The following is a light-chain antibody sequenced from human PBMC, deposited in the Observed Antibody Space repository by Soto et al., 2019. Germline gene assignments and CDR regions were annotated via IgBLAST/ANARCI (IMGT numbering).Light chain of an antibody. CDR1: QDIGNF. Sequence: DIQMTQSPSSLSAFVGDRVTITCRASQDIGNFLAWYQQKPGKAPKLLIYAASTLQSGVPSRFSGSGSGTEFTLTISSLQPEDFATYYCQQLNSYPPATFGQGTRLEIK. CDR2: AAS. V-gene: IGKV1-9*01. J-gene: IGKJ5*01. CDR3: QQLNSYPPAT.